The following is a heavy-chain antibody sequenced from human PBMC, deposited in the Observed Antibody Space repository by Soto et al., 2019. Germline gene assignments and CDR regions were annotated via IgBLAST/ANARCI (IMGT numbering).Heavy chain of an antibody. CDR2: INAGNGNT. D-gene: IGHD2-21*02. J-gene: IGHJ4*02. CDR3: ARAPYVVVTAITSYFDY. Sequence: ASVKVSCKASGYSFTSYAMHWVRQAPGQRLEWMGWINAGNGNTKYSQKFQGRVTITRDTSASTAYMETSSLRSEDTAVYYCARAPYVVVTAITSYFDYWGQGTLVTVSS. CDR1: GYSFTSYA. V-gene: IGHV1-3*01.